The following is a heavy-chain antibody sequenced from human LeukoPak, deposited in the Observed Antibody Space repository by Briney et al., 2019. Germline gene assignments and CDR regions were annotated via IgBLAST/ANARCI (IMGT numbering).Heavy chain of an antibody. J-gene: IGHJ6*02. CDR3: AKGVVGKWFGESVNYYYYYGMDV. CDR1: GFTFSSYA. D-gene: IGHD3-10*01. CDR2: ISGSGGST. Sequence: PGGSLRLSCAASGFTFSSYAMSWVRQAPGKGLEWVSAISGSGGSTYYADSVKGRFTISRDNSKNTLYLQMNSLRAEDTAVYYCAKGVVGKWFGESVNYYYYYGMDVWGQGTTVTVSS. V-gene: IGHV3-23*01.